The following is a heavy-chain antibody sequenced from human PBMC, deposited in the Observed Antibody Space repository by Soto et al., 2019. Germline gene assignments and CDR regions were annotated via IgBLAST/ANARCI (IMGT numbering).Heavy chain of an antibody. CDR2: IWYDGSNK. CDR3: AKGGCSGGSCYPLDY. J-gene: IGHJ4*02. D-gene: IGHD2-15*01. Sequence: QVQLVESGGGVVYPGRSLRLSCTASGFSFSSYGMHWVRQAPGKGLEWVAVIWYDGSNKYYADSVKGRFTISRDNSKNTLYLRMKSLRADDTALYFCAKGGCSGGSCYPLDYWGRGTLVTVS. V-gene: IGHV3-33*08. CDR1: GFSFSSYG.